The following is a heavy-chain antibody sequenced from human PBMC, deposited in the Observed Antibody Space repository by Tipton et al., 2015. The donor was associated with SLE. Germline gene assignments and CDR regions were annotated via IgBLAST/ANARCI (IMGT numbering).Heavy chain of an antibody. V-gene: IGHV4-4*07. CDR2: IYTSGST. D-gene: IGHD6-19*01. CDR3: ARHGDPSQWLAYFDY. Sequence: TLSLTCTVSGGSISSYYWSWIRQPAGKGLEWIGRIYTSGSTNYNPSLKSRVTISVDTSKNQFSLKLSSVTAADTAVYYCARHGDPSQWLAYFDYWGQGTLVTVSS. J-gene: IGHJ4*02. CDR1: GGSISSYY.